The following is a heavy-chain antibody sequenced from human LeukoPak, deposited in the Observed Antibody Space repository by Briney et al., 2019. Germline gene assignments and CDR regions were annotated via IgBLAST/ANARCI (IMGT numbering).Heavy chain of an antibody. V-gene: IGHV3-15*01. J-gene: IGHJ4*02. CDR2: IKSKTDGGTT. D-gene: IGHD6-13*01. CDR1: GFTFSNAW. Sequence: GGSLRLSCAASGFTFSNAWMGWVRQAPGKGLEWVGRIKSKTDGGTTDYAAPVKGRFTISRDDSKNTLYLQMNSLRVEDTAVYYCAKQREGISWSPDYWGQGTLVTVSS. CDR3: AKQREGISWSPDY.